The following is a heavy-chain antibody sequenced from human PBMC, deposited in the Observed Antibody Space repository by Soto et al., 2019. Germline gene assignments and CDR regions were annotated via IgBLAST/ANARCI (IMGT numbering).Heavy chain of an antibody. CDR1: GGSISSSSYY. CDR3: ARQGSWSLTSNWFDP. J-gene: IGHJ5*02. V-gene: IGHV4-39*01. Sequence: SETLSLTCTVSGGSISSSSYYWGWIRQPPGKGLEWIGSIYYSGSTYYNPSLKSRVTISVDTSKNQFSLKLSSVTAADTAVYYCARQGSWSLTSNWFDPWGQGTLVTVSS. CDR2: IYYSGST. D-gene: IGHD3-3*01.